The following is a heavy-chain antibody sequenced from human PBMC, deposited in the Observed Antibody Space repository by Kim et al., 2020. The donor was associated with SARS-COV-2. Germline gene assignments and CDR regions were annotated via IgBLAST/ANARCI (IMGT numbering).Heavy chain of an antibody. V-gene: IGHV3-11*01. Sequence: GGSLRLSCAASGFSFSDYYMNWIRQAPGKGLELVSYMSSSGSIIHYADSVKGRFTISRDNRKNSLYLQMNSLRAEDTAVYHCARDRGVLGFLEWLSDWGQGTLVTVSS. J-gene: IGHJ4*02. CDR1: GFSFSDYY. CDR3: ARDRGVLGFLEWLSD. CDR2: MSSSGSII. D-gene: IGHD3-3*01.